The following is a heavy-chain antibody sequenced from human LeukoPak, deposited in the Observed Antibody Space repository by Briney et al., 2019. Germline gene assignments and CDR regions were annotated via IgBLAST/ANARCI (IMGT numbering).Heavy chain of an antibody. J-gene: IGHJ4*02. V-gene: IGHV3-21*01. CDR2: ISSSSSYI. CDR3: ARDLKAQQLDY. CDR1: GFTFSSYS. D-gene: IGHD6-13*01. Sequence: GGSLRLSCAASGFTFSSYSMDWVRQAPGKGLEWVSSISSSSSYIYYADSVKGRFTISRDNAKNSLYLQMNSLRAEDTAVYYCARDLKAQQLDYWGQGTLVTVSS.